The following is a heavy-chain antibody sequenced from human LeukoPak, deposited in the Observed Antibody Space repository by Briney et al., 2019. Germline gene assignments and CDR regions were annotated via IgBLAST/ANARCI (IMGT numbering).Heavy chain of an antibody. Sequence: PSETLSLTCTVSGGSISSGDYYWSWIRQPPGKGLEWIGYIYYSGSTYYNPSLKSRVTISVDTSKNQFSLKLSSVTAADTAVYYCARGSRVLTYYYYYYMDVWGKGTTVTVSS. V-gene: IGHV4-30-4*08. J-gene: IGHJ6*03. CDR2: IYYSGST. CDR1: GGSISSGDYY. D-gene: IGHD3-10*01. CDR3: ARGSRVLTYYYYYYMDV.